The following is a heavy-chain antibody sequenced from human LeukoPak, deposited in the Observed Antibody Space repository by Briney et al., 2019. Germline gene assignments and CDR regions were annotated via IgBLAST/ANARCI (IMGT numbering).Heavy chain of an antibody. V-gene: IGHV4-61*01. Sequence: SETLSLTCTVSGGSISSSSYYWSWIRQPPGKGLEWIGYIYYSGSTNYNPSLKSRVTISVDTSKNQFSLKLSSVTAADTAVYYCARGAWFDYWGQGTLVTVSS. CDR3: ARGAWFDY. CDR1: GGSISSSSYY. J-gene: IGHJ5*01. CDR2: IYYSGST.